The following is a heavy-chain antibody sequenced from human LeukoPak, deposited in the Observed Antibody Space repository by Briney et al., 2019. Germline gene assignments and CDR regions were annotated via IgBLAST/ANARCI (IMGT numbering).Heavy chain of an antibody. CDR3: TTDLSKLYYYDSSGYYLA. CDR2: IKSKTDGGTT. J-gene: IGHJ5*02. V-gene: IGHV3-15*01. D-gene: IGHD3-22*01. Sequence: GGSLRLSCAASGFTFSNAWMSWVRQAPGKGLEWVGRIKSKTDGGTTGYAAPVKGRFTISRDDSKNTLYLQMNSLKTEDTAVYYCTTDLSKLYYYDSSGYYLAWGQGTLVTVSS. CDR1: GFTFSNAW.